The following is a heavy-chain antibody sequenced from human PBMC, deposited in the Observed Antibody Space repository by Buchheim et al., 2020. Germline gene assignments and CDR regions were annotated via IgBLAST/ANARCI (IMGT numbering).Heavy chain of an antibody. V-gene: IGHV4-31*03. J-gene: IGHJ4*02. CDR3: ARGDDYGEVPSLFDF. CDR1: GGSISSGGYY. Sequence: QVQLQESGPGLVKPSQTLSLTCTVSGGSISSGGYYWRWIRRHPGKGLEWIGYIYYSGSTYYNPSLKSRVTISVDTSQNQFSLKLSSVTAADTAVYYCARGDDYGEVPSLFDFWGQGTL. CDR2: IYYSGST. D-gene: IGHD4-17*01.